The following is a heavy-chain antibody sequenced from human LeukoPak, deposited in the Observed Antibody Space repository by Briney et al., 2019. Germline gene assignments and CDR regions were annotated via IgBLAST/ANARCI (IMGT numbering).Heavy chain of an antibody. V-gene: IGHV4-39*01. J-gene: IGHJ4*02. CDR2: IYSSGST. D-gene: IGHD1-26*01. CDR3: AKSGGYGLIDY. CDR1: GASVSGSNYY. Sequence: TSETLSLTCAVSGASVSGSNYYWGWIRQPPGKGLEWIGNIYSSGSTYYNASLQSRVTISIDTSKNQFSLRLNSVTAADTAMYYCAKSGGYGLIDYWGQGTRVTVSS.